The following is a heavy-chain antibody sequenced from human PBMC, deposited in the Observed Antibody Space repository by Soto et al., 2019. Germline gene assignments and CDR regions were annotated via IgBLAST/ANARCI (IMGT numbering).Heavy chain of an antibody. CDR3: ARDSNVALTFHHYGMDV. CDR1: GYTFTSYY. J-gene: IGHJ6*02. Sequence: QVQLVQSGAEVKHPGASVKLSCRASGYTFTSYYIHWVRQAPGQGPEWMGIINPGGGSTSSAQKFQGRVTVTRDTSMSTVFLDLSSLTSEDTAVYYRARDSNVALTFHHYGMDVWGQGTTFTVSS. V-gene: IGHV1-46*01. CDR2: INPGGGST.